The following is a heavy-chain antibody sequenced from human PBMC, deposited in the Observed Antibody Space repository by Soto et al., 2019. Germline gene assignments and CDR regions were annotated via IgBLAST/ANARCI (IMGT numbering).Heavy chain of an antibody. J-gene: IGHJ6*03. CDR3: AKKKTIFGVVNRHYYYMDV. CDR2: ISWNSGSI. D-gene: IGHD3-3*01. CDR1: GFTFDDYA. Sequence: EVQLVESGGGLVQPGRSLRLSCAASGFTFDDYAMHWVRQAPGKGLEWVSGISWNSGSIGYADSVKGRFTISRDNAKNSLYLQMNSLRAEDTALYYCAKKKTIFGVVNRHYYYMDVWGKGTTVTVSS. V-gene: IGHV3-9*01.